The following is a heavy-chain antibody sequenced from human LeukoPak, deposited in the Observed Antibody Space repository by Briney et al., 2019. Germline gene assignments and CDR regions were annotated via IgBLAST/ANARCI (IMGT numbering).Heavy chain of an antibody. CDR3: ARDYRRMTMVIVAKRAGFFDL. J-gene: IGHJ2*01. Sequence: GGSLRLSCAASGFTFSSYGMHWVRQAPGKGLEWVAIISYDGSNKFYADSMKGRFTISRDNSKNTLYLQMNSLRAEDTAVDYCARDYRRMTMVIVAKRAGFFDLWGRGTLVTVSS. D-gene: IGHD3-22*01. V-gene: IGHV3-30*03. CDR1: GFTFSSYG. CDR2: ISYDGSNK.